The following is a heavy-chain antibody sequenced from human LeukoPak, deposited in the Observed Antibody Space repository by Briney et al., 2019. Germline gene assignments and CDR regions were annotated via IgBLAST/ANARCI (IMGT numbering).Heavy chain of an antibody. Sequence: RAGGSLRLSCAASGFTFSNYAMSWVRQAPGEGLEWVSTISGTGDTTYYADSLKGRLTISRDNSKNTLYLQMNSLRAEDTAVYYCAKPVKKTYEYFDYWGQGTLVTVSS. J-gene: IGHJ4*02. CDR1: GFTFSNYA. CDR2: ISGTGDTT. CDR3: AKPVKKTYEYFDY. V-gene: IGHV3-23*01. D-gene: IGHD4-17*01.